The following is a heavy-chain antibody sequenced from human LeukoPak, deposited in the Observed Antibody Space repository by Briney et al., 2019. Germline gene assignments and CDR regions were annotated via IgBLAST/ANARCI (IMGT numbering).Heavy chain of an antibody. J-gene: IGHJ6*02. CDR1: GGSISSGDYY. V-gene: IGHV4-30-4*01. CDR2: IYYSGSM. Sequence: PSETLSLTCTVSGGSISSGDYYWSWIRQPPGKGLERIGYIYYSGSMYYKPSLKSRVTISVATSKNQFSLKLSSVTAADTAVYYCARAGGDYYGSGSSYTNYYYGMDVWGQGTTVTVSS. CDR3: ARAGGDYYGSGSSYTNYYYGMDV. D-gene: IGHD3-10*01.